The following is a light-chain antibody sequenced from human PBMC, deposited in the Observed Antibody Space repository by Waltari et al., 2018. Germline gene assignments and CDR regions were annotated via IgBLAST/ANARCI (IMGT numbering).Light chain of an antibody. V-gene: IGKV3-20*01. CDR1: QSVSSSY. Sequence: EIVLTQSPGTLSLSPGERATLSCRASQSVSSSYLAWYQQKPGQAPRLLIYGAYSRATGIPDRFSGSGSGTDFTLTISRLEPEDFAVYDCQQYGSSPLFTFGPGTKVDIK. CDR3: QQYGSSPLFT. CDR2: GAY. J-gene: IGKJ3*01.